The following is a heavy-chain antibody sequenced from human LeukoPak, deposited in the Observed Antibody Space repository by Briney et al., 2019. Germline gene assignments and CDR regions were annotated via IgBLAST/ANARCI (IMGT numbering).Heavy chain of an antibody. D-gene: IGHD4-23*01. CDR3: AKDGGNFGLAFDY. CDR2: MSGIGGST. CDR1: GFTFSSYA. J-gene: IGHJ4*02. V-gene: IGHV3-23*01. Sequence: PGGSLRLSCAASGFTFSSYAMSWVRQAPGKGLEWVSAMSGIGGSTYYADSVKGRFTISRDNSKNTLYLQMNSLRAEDTAVYYCAKDGGNFGLAFDYWGQGTLVTVSS.